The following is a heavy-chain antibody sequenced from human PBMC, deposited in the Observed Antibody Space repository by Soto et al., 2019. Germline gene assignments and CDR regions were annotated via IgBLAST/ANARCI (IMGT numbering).Heavy chain of an antibody. V-gene: IGHV1-18*01. CDR1: GYTFTSYG. CDR2: ISAYNGNT. CDR3: ARAWVDTMVRGANQRGYYYYGMDV. J-gene: IGHJ6*02. Sequence: QVQLVQSGAEVKKPGASVKVSCKASGYTFTSYGISWVRQAPGQGLEWMGWISAYNGNTNYAQKLQGRVTMTTDTPTSTAYMELRSLRSDDTAVYYCARAWVDTMVRGANQRGYYYYGMDVWGQGTTVTVSS. D-gene: IGHD3-10*01.